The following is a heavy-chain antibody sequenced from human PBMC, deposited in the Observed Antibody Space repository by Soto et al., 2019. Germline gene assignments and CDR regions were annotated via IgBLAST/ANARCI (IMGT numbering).Heavy chain of an antibody. Sequence: QVQLQESGPGLVKPSETLSLTCTVSGDSISIYYWSWIRQPPGKGLEWIGYIYYSGSTNYNPPLKSRVTISVDTSENPFSLKLSSVTAADTAVYYCARDPGNYDAFDIWGQGTMVTVSS. CDR3: ARDPGNYDAFDI. J-gene: IGHJ3*02. CDR2: IYYSGST. D-gene: IGHD1-1*01. V-gene: IGHV4-59*08. CDR1: GDSISIYY.